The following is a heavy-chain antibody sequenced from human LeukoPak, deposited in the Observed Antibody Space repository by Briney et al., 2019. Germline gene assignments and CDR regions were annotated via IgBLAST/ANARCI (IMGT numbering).Heavy chain of an antibody. D-gene: IGHD3-22*01. V-gene: IGHV3-53*01. Sequence: GGSLRLSCAASGFTVSSNYMSWVRQAPGKGLEWVSVIYRGGSTYYADSVKGRFTISRDNSKNTLYLQMNSLRAEDTAVYYCAKDRLGYYDSSGYSGWGREPWSPSPQ. CDR2: IYRGGST. CDR1: GFTVSSNY. J-gene: IGHJ4*02. CDR3: AKDRLGYYDSSGYSG.